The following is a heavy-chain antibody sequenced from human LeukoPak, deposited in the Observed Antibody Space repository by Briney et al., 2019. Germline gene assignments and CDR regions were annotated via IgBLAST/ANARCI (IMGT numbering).Heavy chain of an antibody. D-gene: IGHD1-26*01. CDR1: GDSISTYY. J-gene: IGHJ3*02. CDR2: IYHSGST. CDR3: ARYSRGDAFDI. V-gene: IGHV4-59*01. Sequence: PSETLSLTCTVSGDSISTYYWSWIRQSPGKGLEWIGYIYHSGSTKYNPSLKSRVTISVDTSKKQFSLKLSSVTAADTAVYYCARYSRGDAFDIWGQGTKVTVSS.